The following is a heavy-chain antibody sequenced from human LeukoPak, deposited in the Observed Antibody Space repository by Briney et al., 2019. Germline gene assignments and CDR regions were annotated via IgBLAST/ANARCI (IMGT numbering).Heavy chain of an antibody. J-gene: IGHJ4*02. Sequence: GGSLRLSCAASGFAFSSYGMHWVRQAPGKGLEWVAVIWYDGSNKYYADSVKGRFTISRDNSKNTLYLQMNSLRAEDTAVYYCAREVGEDQGVFDYWGQGTLVTVSS. CDR1: GFAFSSYG. D-gene: IGHD3-3*01. CDR2: IWYDGSNK. V-gene: IGHV3-33*01. CDR3: AREVGEDQGVFDY.